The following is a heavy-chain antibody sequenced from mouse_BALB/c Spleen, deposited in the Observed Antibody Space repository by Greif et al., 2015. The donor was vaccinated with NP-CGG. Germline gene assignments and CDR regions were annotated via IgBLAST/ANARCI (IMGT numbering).Heavy chain of an antibody. J-gene: IGHJ2*01. CDR1: GYTFTSYV. Sequence: VQLQQSGPELVKPGASVKMSCKASGYTFTSYVMHWVKQKPGQGLEWIGYINPYNDGTKYNEKFKGKATLTSDKSSSTAYMELSSLTSEDSAVYYCARRITTVVAPLDYWGQSTTLTVSS. CDR3: ARRITTVVAPLDY. D-gene: IGHD1-1*01. V-gene: IGHV1-14*01. CDR2: INPYNDGT.